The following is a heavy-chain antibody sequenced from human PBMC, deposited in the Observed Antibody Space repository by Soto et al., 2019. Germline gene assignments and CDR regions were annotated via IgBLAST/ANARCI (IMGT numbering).Heavy chain of an antibody. V-gene: IGHV3-23*01. J-gene: IGHJ4*02. CDR3: AVLTTVTDADY. D-gene: IGHD4-17*01. Sequence: ESGGGLVQPGGSLRLSCAASGFMFSSYVMSWVRQAPGKGLEWVSGVSGSGSRTYYADSVKGRFSISRDNSRNTLYLQLNSLRAEDTAVYYCAVLTTVTDADYWGQGTLVTVPS. CDR2: VSGSGSRT. CDR1: GFMFSSYV.